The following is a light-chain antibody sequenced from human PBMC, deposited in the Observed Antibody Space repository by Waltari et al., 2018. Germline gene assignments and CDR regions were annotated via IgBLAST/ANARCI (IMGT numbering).Light chain of an antibody. Sequence: VLTPSPATLSFSPGERATLSCRASQTSSNYLAWYQQKPGQAPRLLIYDASNRATGIPYRFSGSGSGTDFTLIISRLEPEDVVVYYCQHRNNWPWTFGQGSKVEIK. J-gene: IGKJ1*01. CDR1: QTSSNY. CDR2: DAS. V-gene: IGKV3-11*01. CDR3: QHRNNWPWT.